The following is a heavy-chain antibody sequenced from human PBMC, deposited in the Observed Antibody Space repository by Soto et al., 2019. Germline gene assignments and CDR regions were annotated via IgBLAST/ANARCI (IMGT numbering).Heavy chain of an antibody. CDR2: IYHSGST. CDR1: GYSISSGYY. J-gene: IGHJ5*02. CDR3: ARVGYCSSTSCSIPHTWFDP. V-gene: IGHV4-38-2*01. Sequence: PSETLSLTCAVSGYSISSGYYWGCIRQPPGKGLEWIGSIYHSGSTYYNPSLKSRVTISVDTSKNQFSLKLSSVTAADTAVYYCARVGYCSSTSCSIPHTWFDPWGQGTLVTVSS. D-gene: IGHD2-2*01.